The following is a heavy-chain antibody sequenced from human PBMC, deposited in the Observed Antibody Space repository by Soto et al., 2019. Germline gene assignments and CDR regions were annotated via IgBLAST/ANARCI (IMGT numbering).Heavy chain of an antibody. Sequence: SETLSLTCSIYSGSFSGYYWSWIRQPPGKGLEWIGEISQSGNTNYSPSLKSRVSISIDTSKKQFSLNLASVSAADTAVYYCGSAPKVSGSSQTRPGFWGQGNRGTVS. CDR2: ISQSGNT. V-gene: IGHV4-34*01. D-gene: IGHD6-6*01. CDR1: SGSFSGYY. J-gene: IGHJ4*02. CDR3: GSAPKVSGSSQTRPGF.